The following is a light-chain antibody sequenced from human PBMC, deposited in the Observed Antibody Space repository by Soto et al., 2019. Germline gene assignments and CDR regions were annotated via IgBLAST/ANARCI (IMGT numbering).Light chain of an antibody. CDR1: QSISGS. CDR3: QQYNGYWT. CDR2: EAS. V-gene: IGKV1-5*03. Sequence: DIQMTQSPSTLSASVGDRVTITCRASQSISGSLAWYQQKPGKAPRLLIYEASNLKSGVPSRFSGSGSGTEYTLTISSLQPDDFASYYCQQYNGYWTFGQGTKLEIK. J-gene: IGKJ1*01.